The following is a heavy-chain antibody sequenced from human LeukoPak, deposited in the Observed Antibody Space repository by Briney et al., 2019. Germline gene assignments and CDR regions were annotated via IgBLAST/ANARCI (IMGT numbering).Heavy chain of an antibody. Sequence: GSLRLSCAASGFTFSSYSMNWVRQAPGKGLEWIGEINHSGSTNYNSSLKSRVTTSVDTSKNQFSLKLSSVTAADTAVYYCARVTGYMIEDYFDYWGQGTLVTVSS. D-gene: IGHD3-22*01. J-gene: IGHJ4*02. CDR1: GFTFSSYS. V-gene: IGHV4-34*01. CDR2: INHSGST. CDR3: ARVTGYMIEDYFDY.